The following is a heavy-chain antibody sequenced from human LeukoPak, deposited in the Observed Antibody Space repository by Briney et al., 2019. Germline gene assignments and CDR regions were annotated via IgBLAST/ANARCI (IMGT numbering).Heavy chain of an antibody. J-gene: IGHJ4*02. D-gene: IGHD3-22*01. CDR1: GDSISSYY. CDR2: IYYSGST. CDR3: GRGPRGGSSGSYYFDY. V-gene: IGHV4-59*12. Sequence: SETLSLTCTVSGDSISSYYWSWIRQPPGKGLEWVGFIYYSGSTNYNPSLKSRVIISVDTSKNQFSLKLSSVTAADTAVYYCGRGPRGGSSGSYYFDYWGQGTLVTVSS.